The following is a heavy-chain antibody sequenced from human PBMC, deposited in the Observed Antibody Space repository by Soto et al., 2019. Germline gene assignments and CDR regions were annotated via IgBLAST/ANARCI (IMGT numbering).Heavy chain of an antibody. V-gene: IGHV3-30*18. J-gene: IGHJ4*02. CDR3: QKGGRTYRDFDY. CDR1: GFTFGDYG. D-gene: IGHD2-15*01. CDR2: TSFDGNNK. Sequence: GGSLRLSCTGSGFTFGDYGIHWVRQAPGKGLEWVASTSFDGNNKYYADSLKGRFTISRDNSKKMVYLQMNSLGPEDTAVYYYQKGGRTYRDFDYWGQGALVTVSS.